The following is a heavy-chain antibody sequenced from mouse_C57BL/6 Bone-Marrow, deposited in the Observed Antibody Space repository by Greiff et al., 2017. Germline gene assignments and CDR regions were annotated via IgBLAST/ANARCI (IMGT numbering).Heavy chain of an antibody. CDR3: TTLDYYGSEAWFAY. D-gene: IGHD1-1*01. Sequence: EVQLQQSGAELVRPGASVTLSCTASGFNIKDDYMHWVQQRPEQGLEWIGWIDPENGDTDYASKFQGKATITADTSSNTAYLQLSSLTSEDTAVYYCTTLDYYGSEAWFAYWGQGTLVTVSA. J-gene: IGHJ3*01. CDR2: IDPENGDT. CDR1: GFNIKDDY. V-gene: IGHV14-4*01.